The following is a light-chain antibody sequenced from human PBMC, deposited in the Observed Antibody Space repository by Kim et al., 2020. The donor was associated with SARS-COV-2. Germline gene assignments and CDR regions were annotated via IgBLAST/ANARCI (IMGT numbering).Light chain of an antibody. CDR1: QSVSSN. Sequence: EIVMKQSPATLSVSPGERATISCRASQSVSSNLAWYQQKPGQAPRLLIYGASTRATGIPARFSGSGSGTEFTLTISSLQSEDFAVYYCQQYNNWPLLTFGGGTKVDIK. CDR2: GAS. J-gene: IGKJ4*01. CDR3: QQYNNWPLLT. V-gene: IGKV3-15*01.